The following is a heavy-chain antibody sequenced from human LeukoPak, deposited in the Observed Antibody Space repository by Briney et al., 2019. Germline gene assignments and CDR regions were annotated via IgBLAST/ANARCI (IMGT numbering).Heavy chain of an antibody. D-gene: IGHD6-13*01. CDR1: GFIFSNYA. Sequence: GRSLRLSCAASGFIFSNYAMHWVRQAPGKGLEWVAVISYDGSNKYYADSVKGRFTISRDNSKNTLFLQMNSLRTEDTAVYYCARDLDSSSWYILWFDPWGQGTLVIVSS. V-gene: IGHV3-30-3*01. CDR3: ARDLDSSSWYILWFDP. J-gene: IGHJ5*02. CDR2: ISYDGSNK.